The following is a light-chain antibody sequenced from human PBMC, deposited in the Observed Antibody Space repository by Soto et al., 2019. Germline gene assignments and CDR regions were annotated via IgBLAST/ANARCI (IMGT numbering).Light chain of an antibody. Sequence: QSALTQPASVSGSPGQSITISCTGTRSDVGGYNYVSWYQQHPGKAPKLMIYDVSNRPSGVSNRFSGSKSGNTASLTISGLQAEDEADYYCSSYTSSSTPHYVFGTGTKLTVL. CDR3: SSYTSSSTPHYV. V-gene: IGLV2-14*01. CDR1: RSDVGGYNY. J-gene: IGLJ1*01. CDR2: DVS.